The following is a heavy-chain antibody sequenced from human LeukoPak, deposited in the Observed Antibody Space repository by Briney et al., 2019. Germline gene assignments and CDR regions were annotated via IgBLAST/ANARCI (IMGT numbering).Heavy chain of an antibody. CDR2: IDPNSGGT. CDR3: ARDLARYFGY. J-gene: IGHJ4*02. V-gene: IGHV1-2*02. D-gene: IGHD1-14*01. Sequence: ASVRVSCKASGYTFTGYYMHWVRQAPGQGLEWMGWIDPNSGGTNYAQKFQGRVTMTRDTSNSTAYMELSRLRSDDTAVYYCARDLARYFGYWGQGTLVTVSS. CDR1: GYTFTGYY.